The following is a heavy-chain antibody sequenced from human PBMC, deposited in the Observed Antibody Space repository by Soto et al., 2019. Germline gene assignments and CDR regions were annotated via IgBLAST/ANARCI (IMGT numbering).Heavy chain of an antibody. CDR1: GFTFSSYG. CDR2: ISYDGSNK. Sequence: LRLSCAASGFTFSSYGMHWVRQAPGKGLEWVAVISYDGSNKYYADSVKGRFTISRDNSKNTLYLQMNSLRAEDTAVYYCAKDLAAAGMDVWGQGTTVTVSS. V-gene: IGHV3-30*18. J-gene: IGHJ6*02. D-gene: IGHD6-13*01. CDR3: AKDLAAAGMDV.